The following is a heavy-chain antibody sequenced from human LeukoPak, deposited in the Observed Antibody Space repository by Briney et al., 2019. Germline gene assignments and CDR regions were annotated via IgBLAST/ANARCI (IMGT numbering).Heavy chain of an antibody. CDR3: ARGPQLLINYYCMDV. D-gene: IGHD2-2*01. CDR2: MNPNSGNT. Sequence: ASVKVSCKASGYTFTSYDINWVRQATGQGLEWMGWMNPNSGNTGYAQKFQGRVTMTRNTSISTAYMELSSLRSEDTAVYYCARGPQLLINYYCMDVWGKGTTVTISS. CDR1: GYTFTSYD. V-gene: IGHV1-8*01. J-gene: IGHJ6*03.